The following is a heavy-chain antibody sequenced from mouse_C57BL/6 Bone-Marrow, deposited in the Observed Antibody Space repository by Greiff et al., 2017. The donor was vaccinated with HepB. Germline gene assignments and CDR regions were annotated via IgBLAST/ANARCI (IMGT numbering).Heavy chain of an antibody. J-gene: IGHJ4*01. CDR3: ARYSWEGYAMDY. D-gene: IGHD4-1*01. CDR1: GYTFTNYW. Sequence: QVHVKQSGAELVRPGTSVKMSCKASGYTFTNYWIGWAKQRPGHGLEWIGDIYPGGGYTNYNEKFKGKATLTADKSSSTAYMQFSSLTSEDSAIYYCARYSWEGYAMDYWGQGTSVTVSS. CDR2: IYPGGGYT. V-gene: IGHV1-63*01.